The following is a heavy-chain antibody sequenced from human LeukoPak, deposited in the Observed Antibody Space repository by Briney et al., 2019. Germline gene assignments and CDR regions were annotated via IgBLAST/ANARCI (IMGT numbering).Heavy chain of an antibody. D-gene: IGHD2-15*01. CDR1: GFTFSDYS. V-gene: IGHV3-21*04. CDR2: ITSRSSII. Sequence: PGGSLRLSCAASGFTFSDYSMNWVRQAPGKGLEWVSSITSRSSIIYYGDSVKGRFTMSRDNAKNSLYLQMNSLRAEDTALYYCAKDLFASYGSGSHFDYWGQGTLVTVSS. CDR3: AKDLFASYGSGSHFDY. J-gene: IGHJ4*02.